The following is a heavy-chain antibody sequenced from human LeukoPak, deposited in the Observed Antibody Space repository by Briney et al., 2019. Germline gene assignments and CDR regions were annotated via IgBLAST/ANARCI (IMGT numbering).Heavy chain of an antibody. V-gene: IGHV4-59*01. CDR2: IYYSGST. D-gene: IGHD6-6*01. CDR3: ARDGPIAGRSVSLHNDYYYMDV. J-gene: IGHJ6*03. CDR1: GGSISSYY. Sequence: PSETLSLTCTVSGGSISSYYWSWIRQPPGKGLEWIGDIYYSGSTNYNPSLKSRVTILVDTSKNQFSLKLGSVTAADTAVYYCARDGPIAGRSVSLHNDYYYMDVWGNGTTVTVSS.